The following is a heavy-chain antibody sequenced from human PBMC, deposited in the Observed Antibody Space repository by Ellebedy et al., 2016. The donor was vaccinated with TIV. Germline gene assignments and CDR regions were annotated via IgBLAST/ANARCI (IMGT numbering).Heavy chain of an antibody. J-gene: IGHJ6*02. V-gene: IGHV3-48*02. D-gene: IGHD2-15*01. Sequence: GGSLRLSCAASGFTFSSYSMNWVRQAPGKGLEWVSYISSSSSTIYYADSVKGRFNISSDNAKNSLYLQMNSLRDEDTAGYYCARDCSGGSCYSVNHYGMDVWGQGTTVTVSS. CDR1: GFTFSSYS. CDR3: ARDCSGGSCYSVNHYGMDV. CDR2: ISSSSSTI.